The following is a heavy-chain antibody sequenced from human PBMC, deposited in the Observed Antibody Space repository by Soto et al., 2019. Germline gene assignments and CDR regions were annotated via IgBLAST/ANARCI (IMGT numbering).Heavy chain of an antibody. CDR3: ARDNGIVVVPAAMAH. CDR1: GFTFSSYA. Sequence: GGSLRLSCAASGFTFSSYAMHWVRQAPGKGLEWVAVISYDGSNKYYADSVKGRFTISRDNSKNTLYLQMNSLRAEDTAVYYCARDNGIVVVPAAMAHWGQGTLVTVSS. D-gene: IGHD2-2*01. CDR2: ISYDGSNK. J-gene: IGHJ4*02. V-gene: IGHV3-30-3*01.